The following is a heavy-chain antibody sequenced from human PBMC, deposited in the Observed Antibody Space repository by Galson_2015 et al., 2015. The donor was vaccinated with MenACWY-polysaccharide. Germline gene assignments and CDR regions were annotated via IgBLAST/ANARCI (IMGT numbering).Heavy chain of an antibody. V-gene: IGHV1-8*01. D-gene: IGHD3-22*01. J-gene: IGHJ5*02. Sequence: SVKVSCKASGYTFSSYDINWVRQTTGQGLEWMGWMNPNSGNTGYAQKFQGRVTMTRNTSISIAYMELSSLRSEDTAVYYCARGGKYYYDSSGYLNWFDPWGQGT. CDR2: MNPNSGNT. CDR3: ARGGKYYYDSSGYLNWFDP. CDR1: GYTFSSYD.